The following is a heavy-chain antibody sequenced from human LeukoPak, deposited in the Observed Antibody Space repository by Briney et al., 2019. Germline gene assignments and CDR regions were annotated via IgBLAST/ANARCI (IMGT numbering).Heavy chain of an antibody. CDR1: GVTFSSYW. CDR3: AKGGRDTGGNWFDP. D-gene: IGHD2-8*02. Sequence: PGGSLRLSCAASGVTFSSYWMHWVRQAPGKGLVWVSRINSDGSSTSYADSVKGRFTTSRDNAKNTLYLQMNSLRAEDTAIYYCAKGGRDTGGNWFDPWGQGTLVTVSS. V-gene: IGHV3-74*01. J-gene: IGHJ5*02. CDR2: INSDGSST.